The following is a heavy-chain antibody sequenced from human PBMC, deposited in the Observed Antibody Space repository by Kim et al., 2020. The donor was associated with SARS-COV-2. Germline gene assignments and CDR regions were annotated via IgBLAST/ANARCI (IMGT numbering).Heavy chain of an antibody. CDR2: ISGDGSST. CDR1: GFTLTGYW. D-gene: IGHD6-19*01. V-gene: IGHV3-74*01. J-gene: IGHJ4*02. Sequence: GGSLRLSCAASGFTLTGYWMHWVRQAPGKGLVWVSRISGDGSSTSYADSVKGRFTISRDNAKDTLYLQMNSLGVEGTAVYYCARRGYSSGWWYFDYWGQGTLVTVSS. CDR3: ARRGYSSGWWYFDY.